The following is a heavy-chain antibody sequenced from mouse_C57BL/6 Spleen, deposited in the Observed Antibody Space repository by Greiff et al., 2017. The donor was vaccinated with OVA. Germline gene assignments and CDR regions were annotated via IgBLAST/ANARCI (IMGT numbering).Heavy chain of an antibody. V-gene: IGHV1-52*01. J-gene: IGHJ3*01. CDR3: ARYYYGSSPGWFAY. CDR2: IDPSDSET. D-gene: IGHD1-1*01. CDR1: GYTFTSYW. Sequence: QVQLQQPGAELVRPGSSVKLSCKASGYTFTSYWMPWVKQRPIQGLEWIGNIDPSDSETHYNQKFKDKATLTVDKSSSTAYMQLSSLTSEDSAVYYCARYYYGSSPGWFAYWGQGTLVTVSA.